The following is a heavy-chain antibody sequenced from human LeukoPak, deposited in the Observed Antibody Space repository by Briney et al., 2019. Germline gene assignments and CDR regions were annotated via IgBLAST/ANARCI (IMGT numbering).Heavy chain of an antibody. CDR1: RGTFSSYA. D-gene: IGHD5-18*01. J-gene: IGHJ3*02. CDR2: IIPILGIT. V-gene: IGHV1-69*04. Sequence: GVSLKASCKASRGTFSSYAISWVRQAPGEGLEGMGRIIPILGITNYAQKFPGRVTITADKSTGTAYMELSSLRSEDTAVYYCARNSAVGAFDIWGQGTMVTVSS. CDR3: ARNSAVGAFDI.